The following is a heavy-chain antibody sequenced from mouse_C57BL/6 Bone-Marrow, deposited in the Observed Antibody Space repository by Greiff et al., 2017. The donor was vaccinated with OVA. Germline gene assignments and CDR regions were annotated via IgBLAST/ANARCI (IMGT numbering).Heavy chain of an antibody. Sequence: EVQLQQSGPELVKPCASVKISCKASGYSFTDYNMNWVKQSNGKSLEWIGVINPNYGTTSYNQKFKGKATLTVDQSSSTAYMQLNSLTSEDSAVYYCARAFYYYGSSYRWWYFDVWGTGTTVTVSS. CDR1: GYSFTDYN. J-gene: IGHJ1*03. CDR3: ARAFYYYGSSYRWWYFDV. D-gene: IGHD1-1*01. CDR2: INPNYGTT. V-gene: IGHV1-39*01.